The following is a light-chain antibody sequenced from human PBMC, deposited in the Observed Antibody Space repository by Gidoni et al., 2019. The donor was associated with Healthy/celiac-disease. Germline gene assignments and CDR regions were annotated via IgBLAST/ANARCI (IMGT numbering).Light chain of an antibody. CDR1: SLRSYY. CDR2: GKN. CDR3: NSRDSSGNHLEV. V-gene: IGLV3-19*01. Sequence: SSALTQDPAVSVALGQTVRITCQGASLRSYYASWYQQKPGQAPVLVIYGKNNRPSGIPDRFSGSSSGNTASLTITGAQAEDEADYYCNSRDSSGNHLEVFGTGTKVTVL. J-gene: IGLJ1*01.